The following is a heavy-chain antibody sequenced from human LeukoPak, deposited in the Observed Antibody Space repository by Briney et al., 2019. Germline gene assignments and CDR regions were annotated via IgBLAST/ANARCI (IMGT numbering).Heavy chain of an antibody. CDR1: GDSINMIVIY. CDR2: IYKGKST. Sequence: PSETLSLTCSVSGDSINMIVIYWSWIRHYPGRGPEWIGYIYKGKSTSYTPSLKNRVTISVDTSKNQFSLILNSVTAANTAVYYCARVVVPAAIVYWGQGIPVTVSS. D-gene: IGHD2-15*01. V-gene: IGHV4-31*03. J-gene: IGHJ4*02. CDR3: ARVVVPAAIVY.